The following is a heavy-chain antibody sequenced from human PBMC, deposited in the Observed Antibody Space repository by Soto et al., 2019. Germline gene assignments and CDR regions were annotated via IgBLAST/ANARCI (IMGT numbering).Heavy chain of an antibody. CDR3: ARSVVVVSNNWFDP. CDR1: GGSISSCEYY. J-gene: IGHJ5*02. Sequence: TLSLTCTVSGGSISSCEYYWSWIRQPPGKGLEWIGYIYYNGSTYYNPSLKSRVTISVDTSKNQFSLKLSSVTAADTAVYYCARSVVVVSNNWFDPWGQGTLVTVSS. D-gene: IGHD2-15*01. V-gene: IGHV4-30-4*01. CDR2: IYYNGST.